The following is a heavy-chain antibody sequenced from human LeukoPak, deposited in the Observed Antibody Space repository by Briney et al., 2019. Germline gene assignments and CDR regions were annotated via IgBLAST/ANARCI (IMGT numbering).Heavy chain of an antibody. Sequence: PSETLSLTWTVSGGSISSSSYYWGWIRQPPGKGLEWIGSIYYSGSTYYNSSLKSRVTISVDTSKNQFSLKLSSVTAADTAVYYCARGLTGTYFDYWGQGTLVTVSS. J-gene: IGHJ4*02. V-gene: IGHV4-39*07. CDR3: ARGLTGTYFDY. D-gene: IGHD1-20*01. CDR1: GGSISSSSYY. CDR2: IYYSGST.